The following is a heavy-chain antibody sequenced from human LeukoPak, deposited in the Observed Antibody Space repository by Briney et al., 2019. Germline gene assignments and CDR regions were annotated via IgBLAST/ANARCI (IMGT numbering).Heavy chain of an antibody. Sequence: PGGSLRLSCAASGFTFSSYAMSWVRQAPGKGLEWVSAISGSGGSTYYADSVKGRFTISRDNSKNTLYLQMNSLRAEDTAVYYCAKVQGSGLRGAIDFDYWGQGTLVTVSS. J-gene: IGHJ4*02. D-gene: IGHD3-10*01. V-gene: IGHV3-23*01. CDR1: GFTFSSYA. CDR2: ISGSGGST. CDR3: AKVQGSGLRGAIDFDY.